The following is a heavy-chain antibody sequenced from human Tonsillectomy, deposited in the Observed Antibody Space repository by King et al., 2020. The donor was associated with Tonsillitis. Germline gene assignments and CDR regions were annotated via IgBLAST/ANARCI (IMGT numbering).Heavy chain of an antibody. CDR3: ARDGNYDFWSGYYTDFDY. V-gene: IGHV3-33*08. J-gene: IGHJ4*02. CDR2: IWYDGSNK. D-gene: IGHD3-3*01. CDR1: GFTFSSYG. Sequence: VQLVESGGGVVQPGRSLRLSCAASGFTFSSYGMHWVRQAPGKGLEWVAVIWYDGSNKYYADSVKGRFTISRDNSKNTLYLQMNSLRAEDTAVYYCARDGNYDFWSGYYTDFDYWGQGTLVTVSS.